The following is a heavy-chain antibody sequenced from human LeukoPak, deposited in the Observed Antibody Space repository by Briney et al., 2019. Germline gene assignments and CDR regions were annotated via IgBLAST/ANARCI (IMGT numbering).Heavy chain of an antibody. Sequence: GGSLRLSCAASGFTFSSYGMSWVRQPPGKGLEWVSAISGSGGSTYYAGSVKGQFTISRDNSKNTLYLQMNSLRAEDTAVYYCAKDLTTGVPAAKLGYWGQGTLVTVSS. J-gene: IGHJ4*02. CDR2: ISGSGGST. CDR3: AKDLTTGVPAAKLGY. CDR1: GFTFSSYG. V-gene: IGHV3-23*01. D-gene: IGHD2-2*01.